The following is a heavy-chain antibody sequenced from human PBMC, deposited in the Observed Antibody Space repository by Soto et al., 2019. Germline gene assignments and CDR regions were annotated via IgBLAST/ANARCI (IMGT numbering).Heavy chain of an antibody. D-gene: IGHD6-19*01. CDR3: AKDFRAGYSSGWVFDY. J-gene: IGHJ4*02. Sequence: DVQLVESGGGLVQPGRSLRLSCAASGFTFDDYAMHWVRQAPGKGLEWVSGISWNSGSIGYADSVKGRFTISRDNAKNSLYLQMNSLRAEDTALYYCAKDFRAGYSSGWVFDYWGQGTLVTVSS. V-gene: IGHV3-9*01. CDR1: GFTFDDYA. CDR2: ISWNSGSI.